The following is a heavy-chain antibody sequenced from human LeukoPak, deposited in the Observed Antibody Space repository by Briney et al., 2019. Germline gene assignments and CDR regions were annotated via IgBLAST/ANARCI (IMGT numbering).Heavy chain of an antibody. J-gene: IGHJ6*03. V-gene: IGHV4-59*01. CDR2: IYYSGST. CDR3: ASAPYYYMDV. Sequence: AETLSLTCSVSGGSITNYYWSWIRHSSGKGLEGIGHIYYSGSTNYNPSLKSRVTISVDTSKNQFSLKLSSVTAADTAVYYCASAPYYYMDVWGKGTTVTVSS. CDR1: GGSITNYY.